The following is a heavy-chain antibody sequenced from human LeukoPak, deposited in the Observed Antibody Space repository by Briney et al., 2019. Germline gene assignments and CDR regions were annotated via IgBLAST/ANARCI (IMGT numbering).Heavy chain of an antibody. D-gene: IGHD6-6*01. V-gene: IGHV1-46*03. CDR3: ARGIAARAGWFDP. CDR2: INPSGGST. Sequence: GASVKVSCKASGYTFTSYYMHWVRHAPGQGREWMGIINPSGGSTSYAQKFQGRVTMTRDTSTSTVYMELSSLRSEDTAVYYCARGIAARAGWFDPWGQGTLVTVSS. J-gene: IGHJ5*02. CDR1: GYTFTSYY.